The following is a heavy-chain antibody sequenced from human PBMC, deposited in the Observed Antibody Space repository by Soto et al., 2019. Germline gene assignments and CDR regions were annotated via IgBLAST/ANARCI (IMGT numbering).Heavy chain of an antibody. CDR2: ISGNGGDI. CDR1: GFTFRNYA. CDR3: AKRGDIVEVSRTFVGYGMDV. V-gene: IGHV3-23*01. J-gene: IGHJ6*02. D-gene: IGHD2-2*01. Sequence: EVQLLESGGALVQPGGSLRLSCAASGFTFRNYAMSWVRQAPGKGLEWVSRISGNGGDINYADSVKGRFTISRDNSKNTLYLQMHSLRAEETAVYYCAKRGDIVEVSRTFVGYGMDVWGQGTTVTVS.